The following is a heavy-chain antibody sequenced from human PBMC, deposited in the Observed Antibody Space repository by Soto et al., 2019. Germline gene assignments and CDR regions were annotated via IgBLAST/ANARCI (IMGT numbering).Heavy chain of an antibody. J-gene: IGHJ5*02. Sequence: SETLSLTCAVSGGSISSGGYSWSWIRQPPGKGLEWIGYIYHSGSTYYNPSLKSRVTISADRSKNQFSLKLSSVTAADTAVYYCARVPDRWGQGALVTVSS. D-gene: IGHD2-2*01. CDR3: ARVPDR. V-gene: IGHV4-30-2*01. CDR1: GGSISSGGYS. CDR2: IYHSGST.